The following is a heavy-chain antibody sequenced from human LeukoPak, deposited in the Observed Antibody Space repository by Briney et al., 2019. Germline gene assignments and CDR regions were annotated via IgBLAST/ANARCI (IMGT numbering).Heavy chain of an antibody. J-gene: IGHJ6*02. Sequence: PGGSLRLSCAASGFTFSSYSMNWVRQAPGKGLEWVSSISSSSSYIFYADSVKGRFTISRDNAKNSLYPQMNSLRAEDTAVYYCARDEVIVVVVAATLGYYYYGMDVWGQGTTVTVSS. CDR2: ISSSSSYI. CDR3: ARDEVIVVVVAATLGYYYYGMDV. V-gene: IGHV3-21*01. D-gene: IGHD2-15*01. CDR1: GFTFSSYS.